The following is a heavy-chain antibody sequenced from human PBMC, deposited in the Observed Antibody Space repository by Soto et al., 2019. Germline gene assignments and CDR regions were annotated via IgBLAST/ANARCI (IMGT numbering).Heavy chain of an antibody. CDR1: GGSFSGYY. V-gene: IGHV4-34*01. D-gene: IGHD3-3*01. Sequence: SETLSLTCAVYGGSFSGYYWSWIRQPPGKGLEWIGEINHSGSTNYNPSLKSRVTISVDTSKNQFSLMLSSVTAADTAVYYCASPYYDFWSGYFSGFDPWGQGTLVTVSS. CDR3: ASPYYDFWSGYFSGFDP. J-gene: IGHJ5*02. CDR2: INHSGST.